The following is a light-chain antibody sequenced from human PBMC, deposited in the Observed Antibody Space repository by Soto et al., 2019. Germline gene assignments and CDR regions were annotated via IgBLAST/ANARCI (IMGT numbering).Light chain of an antibody. J-gene: IGLJ1*01. CDR1: SSDIGYYNY. CDR2: EVS. Sequence: QSVLTQPASVSGSPGQSVTISCPGTSSDIGYYNYVSWYQQHPGKAPKLMIYEVSNRPSGVSNRFSGSKSANTASLTISGSQTEDEADYYCISYTDRQSYLFGTGTKVTVL. V-gene: IGLV2-14*01. CDR3: ISYTDRQSYL.